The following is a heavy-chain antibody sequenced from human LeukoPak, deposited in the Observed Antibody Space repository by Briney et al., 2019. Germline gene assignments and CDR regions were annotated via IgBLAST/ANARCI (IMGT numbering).Heavy chain of an antibody. CDR2: IYYSGSA. V-gene: IGHV4-59*08. CDR1: GGSISSYY. D-gene: IGHD1-26*01. Sequence: SETLSLTCTVSGGSISSYYWSWIRQPPGKGLEWIGYIYYSGSANYNPSLKSRVTISVDTSKNQFSLKLSSVTAADTAMYYCASRVGATTGFDYWGQGTLVTVSS. J-gene: IGHJ4*02. CDR3: ASRVGATTGFDY.